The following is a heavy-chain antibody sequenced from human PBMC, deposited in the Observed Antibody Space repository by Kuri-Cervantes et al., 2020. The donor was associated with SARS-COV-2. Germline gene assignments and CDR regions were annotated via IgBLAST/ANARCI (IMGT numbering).Heavy chain of an antibody. CDR3: ARLVYNWNDGFDP. Sequence: SETLSLTCTVSGGSINNINYYWTWIRQPPGKGLEWIGTLYYSGGGGTYYNPSLKSRVTLSGDTSRNQFFLQLTSVTAADTAFYYCARLVYNWNDGFDPWGQGTLVTVSS. CDR2: LYYSGGGGT. CDR1: GGSINNINYY. D-gene: IGHD1-20*01. J-gene: IGHJ5*02. V-gene: IGHV4-39*07.